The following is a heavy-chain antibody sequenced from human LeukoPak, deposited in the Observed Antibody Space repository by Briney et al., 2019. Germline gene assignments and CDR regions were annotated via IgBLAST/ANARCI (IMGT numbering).Heavy chain of an antibody. CDR3: ARGYSIYDTNPFKY. D-gene: IGHD3-3*02. J-gene: IGHJ4*02. CDR2: INHSGSA. V-gene: IGHV4-34*01. Sequence: PSEALSLTCGVYGGSFSGYLWDWIRQPPGKGVEWLGEINHSGSANYHPSLKSRVTISVDTSKNQVSLSLSSVTAADTAVYYCARGYSIYDTNPFKYWGQGILVAVSS. CDR1: GGSFSGYL.